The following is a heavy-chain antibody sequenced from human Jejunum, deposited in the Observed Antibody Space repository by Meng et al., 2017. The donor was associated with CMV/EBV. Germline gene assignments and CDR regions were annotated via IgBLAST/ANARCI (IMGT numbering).Heavy chain of an antibody. V-gene: IGHV3-30*02. J-gene: IGHJ6*02. CDR1: GFTFRDYG. D-gene: IGHD2-21*01. CDR3: AKGSYF. Sequence: SLSLSCAASGFTFRDYGMHWVRQAPGKGLLWVAFIRYDGSEKKYADPVRGRFTISRDNSKNTLFLQMNSLRPEDTAVYYCAKGSYFWGQGTTVTVSS. CDR2: IRYDGSEK.